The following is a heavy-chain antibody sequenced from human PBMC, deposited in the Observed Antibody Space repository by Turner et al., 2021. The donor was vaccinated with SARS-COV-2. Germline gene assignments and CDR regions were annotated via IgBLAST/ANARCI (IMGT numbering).Heavy chain of an antibody. CDR3: AKSPFTLTVTTLDY. D-gene: IGHD4-17*01. Sequence: EVQLFESGGGLVQPGGSLRLSCAASGFTFSSYAMGWVRQAPGKGLEWVSAISGSGGSTDYADSVKGRFTISRDNSKNTLYLQMNSLRAEDTAVYYCAKSPFTLTVTTLDYWGQGTLVTVSS. CDR1: GFTFSSYA. J-gene: IGHJ4*02. CDR2: ISGSGGST. V-gene: IGHV3-23*01.